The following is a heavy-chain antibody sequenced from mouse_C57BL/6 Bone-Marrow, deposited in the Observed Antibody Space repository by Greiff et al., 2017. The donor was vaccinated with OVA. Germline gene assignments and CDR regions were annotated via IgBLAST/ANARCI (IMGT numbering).Heavy chain of an antibody. Sequence: VQIQQCGAELARPGASVKMSCKASGYTFTSYTMHWVKQRPGQGLEWIGYINPSSGYTKYNQKFKDKAKLTADKSSSTAYMQLSSLTSEDSAVYYCAREDGNWFAYWGQGTLVTVSA. V-gene: IGHV1-4*01. D-gene: IGHD2-1*01. CDR2: INPSSGYT. CDR1: GYTFTSYT. J-gene: IGHJ3*01. CDR3: AREDGNWFAY.